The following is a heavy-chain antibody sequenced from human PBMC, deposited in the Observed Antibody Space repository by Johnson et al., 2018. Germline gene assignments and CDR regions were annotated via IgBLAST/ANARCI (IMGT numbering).Heavy chain of an antibody. CDR2: IIGMFGTA. J-gene: IGHJ1*01. CDR3: ARSAYYYHTGYFQH. D-gene: IGHD3-22*01. Sequence: QVQLVQSGAEVKKXGSSVKVXCKTSGGTFSSYAFSWVRQAPGQGLEWMGGIIGMFGTAHYAQKFQGRVTITADEFPSTAYMELSSLTSEDTAVYYCARSAYYYHTGYFQHWGQGTLVTVSS. CDR1: GGTFSSYA. V-gene: IGHV1-69*01.